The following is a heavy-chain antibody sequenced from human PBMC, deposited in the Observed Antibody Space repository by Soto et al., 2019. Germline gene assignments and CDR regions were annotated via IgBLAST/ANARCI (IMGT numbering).Heavy chain of an antibody. CDR3: ARMYSSSWYAVYYYYGMGV. J-gene: IGHJ6*02. CDR2: ISYDGSNK. V-gene: IGHV3-30-3*01. CDR1: GFTFSSYA. D-gene: IGHD6-13*01. Sequence: GGSLRLSCAASGFTFSSYAMHWVSQAPGKGLEWVAVISYDGSNKYYADSVKGRFTISRDNSKNTLYLQMNSLRAEDTAVYYCARMYSSSWYAVYYYYGMGVWGQGTTVTVSS.